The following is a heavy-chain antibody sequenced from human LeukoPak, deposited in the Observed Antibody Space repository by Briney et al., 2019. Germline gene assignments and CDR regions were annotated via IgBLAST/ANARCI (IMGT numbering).Heavy chain of an antibody. Sequence: SETLSLTCTVSGGSISSSSYYWGWIRQPPGKGLEWIGYIYYSGSTYYNPSLKSRVTISVDTSKNQFSLKLSSVTAADTAVYYCARGYFYYGSGSYYFDYWGQGTLVTVSS. CDR1: GGSISSSSYY. D-gene: IGHD3-10*01. CDR3: ARGYFYYGSGSYYFDY. CDR2: IYYSGST. J-gene: IGHJ4*02. V-gene: IGHV4-30-4*08.